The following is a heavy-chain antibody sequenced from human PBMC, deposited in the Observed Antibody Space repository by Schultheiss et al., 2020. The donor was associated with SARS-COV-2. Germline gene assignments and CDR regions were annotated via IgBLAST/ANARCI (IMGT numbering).Heavy chain of an antibody. CDR3: ARAEGGYYGSGSSDY. J-gene: IGHJ4*02. Sequence: GGSLRLSCAASGFTFSSYGMHWVRQAPGKGLEWVAVIWYDGSNKYYADSVKGRFTISRDNSKNTLYLQMNSLRAEDTAVYYCARAEGGYYGSGSSDYWGQGTLVTVSS. CDR1: GFTFSSYG. D-gene: IGHD3-10*01. V-gene: IGHV3-33*01. CDR2: IWYDGSNK.